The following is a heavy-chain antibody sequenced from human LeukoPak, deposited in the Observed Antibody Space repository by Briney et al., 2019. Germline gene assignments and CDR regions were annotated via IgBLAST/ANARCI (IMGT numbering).Heavy chain of an antibody. Sequence: GGSLRLSCAASGFTFSSYAMSWVRQAPGKGLEWVAVIWYDGSNKYYADSVKGRFTISRDNSKNTLYLQMNSLRAEDTAVYYCAKHRDNGDSSGYHDFDFWGQGTLVTVSS. CDR3: AKHRDNGDSSGYHDFDF. V-gene: IGHV3-33*06. J-gene: IGHJ4*02. D-gene: IGHD3-22*01. CDR1: GFTFSSYA. CDR2: IWYDGSNK.